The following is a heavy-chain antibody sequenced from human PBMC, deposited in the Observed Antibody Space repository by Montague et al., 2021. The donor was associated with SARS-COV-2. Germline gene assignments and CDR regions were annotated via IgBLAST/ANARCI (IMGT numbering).Heavy chain of an antibody. CDR2: IDWDDDK. Sequence: VKPTQTLTLTCTFSGFSLSTSGMCVSWIRQPPGKALEWLALIDWDDDKYYSTSLKTRLTISKDTFKNQVVLTMTNMDPVDTATYYCARTYYDILPNLYYFDYWGQGTLVTVSS. D-gene: IGHD3-9*01. J-gene: IGHJ4*02. CDR3: ARTYYDILPNLYYFDY. V-gene: IGHV2-70*01. CDR1: GFSLSTSGMC.